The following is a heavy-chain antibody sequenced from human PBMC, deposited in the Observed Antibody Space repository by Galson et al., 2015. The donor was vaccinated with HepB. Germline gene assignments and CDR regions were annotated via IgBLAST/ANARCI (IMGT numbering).Heavy chain of an antibody. CDR3: ARGPGPDWFSAFDI. D-gene: IGHD3-9*01. V-gene: IGHV3-33*01. Sequence: SLRLSCAASGFTFSSYGMHWVRQAPGKGLEWVAVIWYDGSNKYYADSVKGRFTISRDNSKNTLYLQMNSLRAEDTAVYYCARGPGPDWFSAFDIWGQGTMVTVSS. J-gene: IGHJ3*02. CDR1: GFTFSSYG. CDR2: IWYDGSNK.